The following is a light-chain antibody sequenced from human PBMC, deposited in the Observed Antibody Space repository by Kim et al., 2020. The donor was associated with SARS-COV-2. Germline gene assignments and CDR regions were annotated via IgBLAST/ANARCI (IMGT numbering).Light chain of an antibody. CDR1: QSVRSSY. Sequence: EIVLTQSPGTLSLSPGERATLSCRASQSVRSSYLAWYQHKPGQAPRLLIYGASSRATGIPDRFSGSGSGTDFTLTISRLEPEDFAVYYCQQYGSAPRTFGQGTKLEI. J-gene: IGKJ2*02. V-gene: IGKV3-20*01. CDR2: GAS. CDR3: QQYGSAPRT.